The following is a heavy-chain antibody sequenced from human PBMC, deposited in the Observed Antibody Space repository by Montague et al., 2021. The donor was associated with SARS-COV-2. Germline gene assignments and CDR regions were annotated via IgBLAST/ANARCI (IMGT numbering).Heavy chain of an antibody. J-gene: IGHJ5*02. CDR2: IYYTGST. D-gene: IGHD6-13*01. V-gene: IGHV4-59*11. CDR3: ARGVASSEGNWFDP. CDR1: AGAIDNHY. Sequence: SETLSLTCTVSAGAIDNHYWSWIRQPPGKELEWIGYIYYTGSTNYDPSLKSRVTISVDTSKNQFSLKLSSMTAADTAVYYCARGVASSEGNWFDPWGQGTLVSVSS.